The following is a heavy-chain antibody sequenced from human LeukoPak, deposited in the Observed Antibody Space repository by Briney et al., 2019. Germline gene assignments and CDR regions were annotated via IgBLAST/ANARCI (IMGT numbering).Heavy chain of an antibody. Sequence: GGSLRLSCAASGFTFSSYWMHWVRQAPGKGLVWVSRINSDGSSTSYADSVKGRFTISRDNAKNTLYLQMNSLRAEDTAVYYCARDGDVWSGYYYYYYMDVWGKGTTVTVSS. CDR1: GFTFSSYW. CDR2: INSDGSST. CDR3: ARDGDVWSGYYYYYYMDV. D-gene: IGHD3-3*01. V-gene: IGHV3-74*01. J-gene: IGHJ6*03.